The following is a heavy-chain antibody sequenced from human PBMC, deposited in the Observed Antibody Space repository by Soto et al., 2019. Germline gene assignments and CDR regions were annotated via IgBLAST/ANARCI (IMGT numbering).Heavy chain of an antibody. CDR2: ISYDGSIE. CDR3: AKDVGYCSGGRCYPHNWFDP. Sequence: GSLRLSCAASGFTFKSYGMQWVRQAPGKGLEWVAVISYDGSIEYYGDSVKGRFTISRDNSKNTLYLQMNSLRAEDTAVYYCAKDVGYCSGGRCYPHNWFDPWGQGTLVTVSS. V-gene: IGHV3-30*18. CDR1: GFTFKSYG. J-gene: IGHJ5*02. D-gene: IGHD2-15*01.